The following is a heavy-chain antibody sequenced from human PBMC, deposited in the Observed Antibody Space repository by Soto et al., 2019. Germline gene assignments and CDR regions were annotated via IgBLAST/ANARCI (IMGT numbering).Heavy chain of an antibody. CDR3: ARPPFDYDSSGYLLNYWYFDL. CDR1: GGSISSSSYY. V-gene: IGHV4-39*01. CDR2: IYYSGST. D-gene: IGHD3-22*01. J-gene: IGHJ2*01. Sequence: QLQLQESGPGLVKPSETLSLTCTVSGGSISSSSYYWGWIRQPPGKGLEWIGSIYYSGSTYYNPSLKSRVTISVDTSKNQFSLKLSSVTAADTAVYYCARPPFDYDSSGYLLNYWYFDLWGRGTLVTVSS.